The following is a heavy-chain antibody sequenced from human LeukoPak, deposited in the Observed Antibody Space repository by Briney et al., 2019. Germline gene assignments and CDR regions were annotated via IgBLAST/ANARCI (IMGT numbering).Heavy chain of an antibody. CDR1: GFTFSNAW. Sequence: PGGSLRLSCAASGFTFSNAWMSWVRQAPGKGLEWVGRIKSKTDGGTTDYAAPVKGRFTISRDDSKNTLYLQMNSLKTEDTAVYYCTTRVTGDAEYFQHWDQGTLVTVSS. CDR3: TTRVTGDAEYFQH. CDR2: IKSKTDGGTT. V-gene: IGHV3-15*01. D-gene: IGHD2-21*02. J-gene: IGHJ1*01.